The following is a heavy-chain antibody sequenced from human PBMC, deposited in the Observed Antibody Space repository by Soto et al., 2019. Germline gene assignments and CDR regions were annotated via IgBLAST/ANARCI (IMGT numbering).Heavy chain of an antibody. CDR1: GGTFSSYA. V-gene: IGHV1-69*12. J-gene: IGHJ5*02. CDR3: ARGLRYFDVGWFDP. Sequence: QVQLVQSGAEVKKPGSSVKVSCKASGGTFSSYAISWVRQAPGQGLEWMGGIIPIFGTANYAQKFQGRVMITADESTSTAYMELTSLRSEVTAVYYCARGLRYFDVGWFDPWGQGTLVTVSS. CDR2: IIPIFGTA. D-gene: IGHD3-9*01.